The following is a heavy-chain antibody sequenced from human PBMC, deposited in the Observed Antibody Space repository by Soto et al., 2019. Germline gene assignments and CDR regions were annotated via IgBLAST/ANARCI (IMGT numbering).Heavy chain of an antibody. J-gene: IGHJ4*02. CDR2: INHSGST. V-gene: IGHV4-34*01. Sequence: SETLSLTCAVYGGSFSGYYWSWIRQPPGKGLEWIGEINHSGSTNYNPSLKSRVTISVDTSKNQFSLKLSSVTAADTAVYYCARVGARSLTSMVYYFDYWGQGTLVTVSS. CDR1: GGSFSGYY. CDR3: ARVGARSLTSMVYYFDY. D-gene: IGHD2-21*02.